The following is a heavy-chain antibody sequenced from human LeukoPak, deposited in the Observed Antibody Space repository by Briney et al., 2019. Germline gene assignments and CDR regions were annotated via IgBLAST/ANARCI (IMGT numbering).Heavy chain of an antibody. CDR2: ISSSSSYI. CDR3: ARLAGRWLPRGAFDI. Sequence: GGSLRLSCAASGFTFTSYAMSWVRQAPGKGLEWVSSISSSSSYIYYADSVKGRFTISRDNAKNSLYLQMNSLRAEDTAVYYCARLAGRWLPRGAFDIWGQGTMVTVSS. CDR1: GFTFTSYA. D-gene: IGHD6-19*01. J-gene: IGHJ3*02. V-gene: IGHV3-21*01.